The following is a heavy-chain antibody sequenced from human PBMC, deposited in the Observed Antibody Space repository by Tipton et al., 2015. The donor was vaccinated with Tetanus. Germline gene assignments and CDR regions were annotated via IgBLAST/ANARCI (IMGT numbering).Heavy chain of an antibody. J-gene: IGHJ6*02. CDR2: IYSGSTT. CDR3: AKAFVYYNGMDV. Sequence: GSLRLSCAASGFTVTSTYMAWVRQTPGKGLEWVSSIYSGSTTYYRDSVRGRFTISRDSSKNSFHLQLNNLRDDDTAIYYCAKAFVYYNGMDVWGQGTTVIVSS. CDR1: GFTVTSTY. V-gene: IGHV3-53*01. D-gene: IGHD3-10*01.